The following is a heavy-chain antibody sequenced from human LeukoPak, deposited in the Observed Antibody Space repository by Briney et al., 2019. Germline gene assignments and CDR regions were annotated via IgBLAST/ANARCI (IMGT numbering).Heavy chain of an antibody. V-gene: IGHV4-59*01. CDR2: ISYSGST. Sequence: SETLSLTCTVSGGSITDYYWSWIRQPPGKGLGWIGYISYSGSTTYNPSLKSRVSISVDTSRNQCSLNLSSVTAADTAVYYCARVAYYDSSRYFEGAWFDPWGQGALVTVSS. CDR3: ARVAYYDSSRYFEGAWFDP. CDR1: GGSITDYY. D-gene: IGHD3-22*01. J-gene: IGHJ5*02.